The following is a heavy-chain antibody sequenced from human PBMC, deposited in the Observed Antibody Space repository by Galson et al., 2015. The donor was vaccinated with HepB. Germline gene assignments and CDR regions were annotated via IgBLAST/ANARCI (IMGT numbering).Heavy chain of an antibody. V-gene: IGHV2-5*02. CDR3: GHTAGWLADS. CDR2: IYWDGNK. J-gene: IGHJ4*02. Sequence: PALVKPTQTLTLTCTLSGFSITTDYTGVGWIRQPPGKALEWLALIYWDGNKYYSPSLKSRLSITTDTSENQVVLKMTNMDPVDTATYYCGHTAGWLADSWGQGTPVTVSS. CDR1: GFSITTDYTG. D-gene: IGHD3-9*01.